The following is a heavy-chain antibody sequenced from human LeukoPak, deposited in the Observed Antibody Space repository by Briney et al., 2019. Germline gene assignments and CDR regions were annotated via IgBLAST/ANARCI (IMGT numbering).Heavy chain of an antibody. J-gene: IGHJ4*02. CDR1: GFTVSSNL. CDR2: ILTAGKT. D-gene: IGHD6-19*01. Sequence: GGSLRLSCAAPGFTVSSNLMSWVRQAPGKGLEWVSVILTAGKTYYADSVKGRFTISRDDSKSMVYLQMNSLRTEDTAVYFCAREGYSSGWFRLWGQGTLVTVSS. V-gene: IGHV3-53*01. CDR3: AREGYSSGWFRL.